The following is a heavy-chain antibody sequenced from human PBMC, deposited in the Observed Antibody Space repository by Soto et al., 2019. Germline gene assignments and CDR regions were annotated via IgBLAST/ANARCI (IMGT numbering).Heavy chain of an antibody. CDR2: IDPSDSYT. D-gene: IGHD6-13*01. CDR1: GYSFTSYW. Sequence: GESLKISCKGSGYSFTSYWISWVRQMPGKGLEWMGRIDPSDSYTNYSPSFQGHVTISADKSISTAYLQWSSLKGSDTAMYYCARRIVAAEYYYGMDVWGQGTTVTVSS. J-gene: IGHJ6*02. CDR3: ARRIVAAEYYYGMDV. V-gene: IGHV5-10-1*01.